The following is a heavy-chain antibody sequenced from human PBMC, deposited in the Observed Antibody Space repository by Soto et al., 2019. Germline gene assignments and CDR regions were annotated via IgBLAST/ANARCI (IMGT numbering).Heavy chain of an antibody. CDR2: IWYDGSNK. V-gene: IGHV3-33*01. CDR3: AREHRVLRYFDY. Sequence: HPGGSLRLSCAASGFTFSSYGMHWVRQAPGKGLEWVAVIWYDGSNKHYADSVKGRFTISRDNSKNTLYLQMNSLRAEDTAVYYCAREHRVLRYFDYWGQGTLVTVSS. D-gene: IGHD3-9*01. J-gene: IGHJ4*02. CDR1: GFTFSSYG.